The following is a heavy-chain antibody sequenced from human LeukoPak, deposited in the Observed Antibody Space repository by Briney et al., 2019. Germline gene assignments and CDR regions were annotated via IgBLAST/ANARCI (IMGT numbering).Heavy chain of an antibody. D-gene: IGHD4-17*01. CDR3: AKQLRLVLSPGIDY. CDR2: ISGSGSST. Sequence: GGSLRLSCAASGFAFSTYAMSWVRQAPGKGLEWVSAISGSGSSTYYADSLKGRFTISRDNSKNTLYLQMNSLRAEDTAVYYCAKQLRLVLSPGIDYWGQGTLVTVSS. CDR1: GFAFSTYA. V-gene: IGHV3-23*01. J-gene: IGHJ4*02.